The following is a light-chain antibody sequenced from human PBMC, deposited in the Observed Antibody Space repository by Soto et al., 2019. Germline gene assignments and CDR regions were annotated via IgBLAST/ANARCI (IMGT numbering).Light chain of an antibody. CDR2: VAS. J-gene: IGKJ5*01. CDR3: QQYDSSAEIT. V-gene: IGKV3-20*01. CDR1: QSVSSSY. Sequence: EIVLTQSPGTLSLSPGERATLACRASQSVSSSYLAWYQQTPGQAPRLLIYVASRRATGITDRFSVSASGTDFTLTISRLEPEAFEVYYCQQYDSSAEITFGQGTRLEI.